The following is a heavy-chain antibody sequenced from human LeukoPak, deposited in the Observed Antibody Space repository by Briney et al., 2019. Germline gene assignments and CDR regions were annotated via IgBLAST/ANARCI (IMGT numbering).Heavy chain of an antibody. J-gene: IGHJ4*02. CDR3: ARGYSSGWYFDY. D-gene: IGHD6-19*01. V-gene: IGHV1-69*13. CDR1: GGTFSSYA. Sequence: SVKVSCKASGGTFSSYAISWVRQAPGQGLEWMGGIIPIFGTANYAQKFQGRVTITADESTNTAYMELSSLRSEDTAVYYCARGYSSGWYFDYWGQGTLVTVSS. CDR2: IIPIFGTA.